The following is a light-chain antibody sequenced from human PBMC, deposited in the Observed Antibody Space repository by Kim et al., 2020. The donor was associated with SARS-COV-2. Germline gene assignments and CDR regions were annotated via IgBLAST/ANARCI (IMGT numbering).Light chain of an antibody. CDR1: QGVLHSPNSKNY. CDR3: HQYYSAPFT. CDR2: WSA. V-gene: IGKV4-1*01. J-gene: IGKJ2*01. Sequence: DIVMTQSPDSLAVSLGERATINCKSSQGVLHSPNSKNYLGWYQQKSGQPPKLLIYWSATRESGVPDRFSGSGSGTDFTLTISSLQAEDVAVYYCHQYYSAPFTFGQGTKLEIK.